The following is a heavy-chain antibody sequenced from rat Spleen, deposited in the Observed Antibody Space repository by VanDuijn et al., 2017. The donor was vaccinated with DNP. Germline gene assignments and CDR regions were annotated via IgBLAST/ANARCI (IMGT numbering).Heavy chain of an antibody. D-gene: IGHD1-2*01. V-gene: IGHV2-32*01. CDR1: GFSLTSYH. J-gene: IGHJ2*01. CDR3: ARGDYSN. CDR2: IWSNGDT. Sequence: QVQLKESGPGLVQPSQTLSLTCTVSGFSLTSYHVHWIRQPPGEGLEWMGIIWSNGDTSYNSALKSRLSISRDTSKSQVFLKMNSLLTEDTATYYWARGDYSNWGQGVMVTVSS.